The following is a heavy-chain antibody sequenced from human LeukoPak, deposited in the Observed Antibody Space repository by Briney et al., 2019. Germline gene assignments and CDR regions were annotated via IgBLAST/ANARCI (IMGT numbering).Heavy chain of an antibody. D-gene: IGHD5-18*01. Sequence: PGGSLRLSCAAPGFTFSDCWMHWVRQAPGKGLEWVSRINTDGSTINYADSVKGRFTVSRDNAKNTMYLQMNSLRAEDSAVYYCARALGYSYGYGIYWGQGTLVTVSS. CDR3: ARALGYSYGYGIY. J-gene: IGHJ4*02. CDR2: INTDGSTI. V-gene: IGHV3-74*01. CDR1: GFTFSDCW.